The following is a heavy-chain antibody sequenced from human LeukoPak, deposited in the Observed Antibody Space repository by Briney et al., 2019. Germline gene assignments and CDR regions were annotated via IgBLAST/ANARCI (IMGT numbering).Heavy chain of an antibody. CDR1: GGSIRNDY. V-gene: IGHV4-59*12. CDR3: ARGPSHNYYYYYYMDV. CDR2: INNNWDT. J-gene: IGHJ6*03. Sequence: SETLSLTCTVSGGSIRNDYWSWIRQPPGKGLEWIAYINNNWDTNYSPSLKSRATISIDTSKNQFSLKLSSVTAADTAVYYCARGPSHNYYYYYYMDVWGKGTTVTISS.